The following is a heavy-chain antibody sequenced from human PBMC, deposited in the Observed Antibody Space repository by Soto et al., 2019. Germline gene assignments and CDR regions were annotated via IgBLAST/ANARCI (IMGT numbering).Heavy chain of an antibody. Sequence: EVQLVESGGGLVQPGRSLRLSCVASGFTFDDYAMHWLRQAPEKGLEWVSSISWNSVAIDYADSVKGRFSISRDNAKNSLVLQVYSRRSEDTSLYYCAKRGLYNYEVDVWGQGTTVTVSS. CDR1: GFTFDDYA. V-gene: IGHV3-9*01. CDR3: AKRGLYNYEVDV. D-gene: IGHD3-16*01. CDR2: ISWNSVAI. J-gene: IGHJ6*02.